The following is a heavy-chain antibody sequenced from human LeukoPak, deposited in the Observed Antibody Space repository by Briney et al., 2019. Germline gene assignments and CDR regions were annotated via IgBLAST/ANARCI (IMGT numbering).Heavy chain of an antibody. D-gene: IGHD4-23*01. J-gene: IGHJ4*02. CDR3: AKLSMVVTQGFDY. CDR2: ISGSGGST. Sequence: GGSLRLSCAASGFTFSSYAMSWVRQAPGKGLEWVSAISGSGGSTYYVDSVKGRFTISRDNSKNTLYLQMNSLRAEDTAVYYCAKLSMVVTQGFDYWGQGTLVTVSS. CDR1: GFTFSSYA. V-gene: IGHV3-23*01.